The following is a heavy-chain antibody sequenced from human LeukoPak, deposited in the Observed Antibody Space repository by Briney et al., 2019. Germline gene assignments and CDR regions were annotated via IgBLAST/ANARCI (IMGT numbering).Heavy chain of an antibody. CDR3: SKRRAGCSSAWPGGD. D-gene: IGHD6-19*01. Sequence: GGSLRLSCTASLFIFGSYWQIRVRQAPGKGLEWVSGIIDSGGSTYYADSVKGRFTIPRDNSKNTLYLQMNSLRAEDTAVYYCSKRRAGCSSAWPGGDWGQGTLVTVSS. J-gene: IGHJ4*02. V-gene: IGHV3-23*01. CDR2: IIDSGGST. CDR1: LFIFGSYW.